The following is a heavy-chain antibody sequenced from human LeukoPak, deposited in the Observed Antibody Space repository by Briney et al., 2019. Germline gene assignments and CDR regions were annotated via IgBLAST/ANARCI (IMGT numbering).Heavy chain of an antibody. Sequence: GGSLRLSCTASGFTFGDYAMSWVRQAPGKGLEWVGFIRSKAYGGKTEYAASVKGRFTISRDDSKSIAYLQMNSLKTEDTAVYYCTREHYGSGSYYPPLDYWGQGTLVTVSS. CDR1: GFTFGDYA. CDR2: IRSKAYGGKT. D-gene: IGHD3-10*01. J-gene: IGHJ4*02. V-gene: IGHV3-49*04. CDR3: TREHYGSGSYYPPLDY.